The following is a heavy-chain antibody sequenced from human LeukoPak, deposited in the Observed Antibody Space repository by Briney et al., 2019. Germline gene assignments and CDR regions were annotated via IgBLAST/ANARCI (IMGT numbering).Heavy chain of an antibody. CDR2: IIPIFGTA. J-gene: IGHJ4*02. D-gene: IGHD3-22*01. CDR1: GGTFSSYA. CDR3: AREAPDYYDSSGYSPPFDY. Sequence: ASVKVSCKASGGTFSSYAISWVRQAPGQGLEWMGGIIPIFGTANYAQKFQGRVTITADKSTSTAYMELSSLRSEDTAVYYCAREAPDYYDSSGYSPPFDYWGQGTLVTVSS. V-gene: IGHV1-69*06.